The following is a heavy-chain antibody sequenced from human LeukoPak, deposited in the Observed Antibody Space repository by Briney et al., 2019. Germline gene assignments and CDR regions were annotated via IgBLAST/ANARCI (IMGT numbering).Heavy chain of an antibody. CDR1: GFTFSSYS. V-gene: IGHV3-48*01. CDR3: ARLRWERNDAFDI. D-gene: IGHD1-26*01. J-gene: IGHJ3*02. CDR2: ISSSSSTI. Sequence: GRSLRLSCAASGFTFSSYSMNWVRQAPGKGLEWVSYISSSSSTIYYADSVKGRFTISRDNAKNSLYLQMNSLRAEDTAVYYCARLRWERNDAFDIWGQGTMVTVSS.